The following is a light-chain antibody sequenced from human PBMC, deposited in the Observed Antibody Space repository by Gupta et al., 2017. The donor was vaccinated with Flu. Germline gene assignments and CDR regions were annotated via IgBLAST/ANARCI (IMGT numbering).Light chain of an antibody. J-gene: IGLJ1*01. Sequence: TPAPSMSVAPGQTAILACGGHNIHPHGVQWYRQRPGQAPVFVIFEDTRRPSGIAERFSGAISGNTATMTISRVEAGDEADYYCQGWESDADQPVFGTGTKVTV. CDR1: NIHPHG. CDR2: EDT. V-gene: IGLV3-21*02. CDR3: QGWESDADQPV.